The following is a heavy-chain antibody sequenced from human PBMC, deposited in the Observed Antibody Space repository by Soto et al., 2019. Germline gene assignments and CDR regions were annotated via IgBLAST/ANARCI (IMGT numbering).Heavy chain of an antibody. V-gene: IGHV3-7*01. CDR2: IKEDGSEK. CDR3: AREGEHWGYYMDV. D-gene: IGHD3-16*01. J-gene: IGHJ6*03. CDR1: GFTFSSIW. Sequence: PGGSLRLSCAASGFTFSSIWMSWVRQAPGRGLEWVANIKEDGSEKNHMDSVKGQFTISRDNAKNSLFLQMNSLRAEDTVVYYCAREGEHWGYYMDVWGKGTTVTVSS.